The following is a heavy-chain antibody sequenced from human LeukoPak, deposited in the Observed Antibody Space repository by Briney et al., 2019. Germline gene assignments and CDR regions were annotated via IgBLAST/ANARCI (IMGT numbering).Heavy chain of an antibody. Sequence: ASVKVSCKASGYTFTSYYMHWVRQAPGQRLEWMGWINAGNGNTKYSQKFQGRVTITRDTSASTAYMELSSLRSEDTAVYYCARDGHTAMVSHILDYYGMDVWGQGTTVTVSS. D-gene: IGHD5-18*01. CDR2: INAGNGNT. CDR1: GYTFTSYY. CDR3: ARDGHTAMVSHILDYYGMDV. V-gene: IGHV1-3*01. J-gene: IGHJ6*02.